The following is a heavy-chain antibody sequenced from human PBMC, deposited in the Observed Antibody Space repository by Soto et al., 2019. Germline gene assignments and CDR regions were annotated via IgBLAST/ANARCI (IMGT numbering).Heavy chain of an antibody. D-gene: IGHD6-19*01. CDR2: IYYSGST. J-gene: IGHJ4*02. V-gene: IGHV4-31*03. CDR1: GGSISSGGYY. CDR3: ARDGTSGWVDS. Sequence: SETLSLTCTVSGGSISSGGYYWSWIRQHPGKGLEWIGYIYYSGSTYYNPSLKSRVTISIDTSENQFSLKLSSVTAADTAVYYCARDGTSGWVDSWGQGILVTVSS.